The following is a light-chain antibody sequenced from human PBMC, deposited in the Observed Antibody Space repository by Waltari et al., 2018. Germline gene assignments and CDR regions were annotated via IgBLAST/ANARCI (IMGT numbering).Light chain of an antibody. V-gene: IGKV1-8*01. J-gene: IGKJ1*01. CDR3: QQYYDYPRT. CDR1: QGIGSY. CDR2: AAS. Sequence: AIRITQSPSSLSASTGVRVTISCRASQGIGSYLAWYQQKPGRAPNLLIYAASTLQSGVPSRFSGGGSGTDFTLTITCLQSEDFATYYCQQYYDYPRTFGQGTKVEIK.